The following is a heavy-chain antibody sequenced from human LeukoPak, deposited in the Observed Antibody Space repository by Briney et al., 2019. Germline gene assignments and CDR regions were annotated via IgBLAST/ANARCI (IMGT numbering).Heavy chain of an antibody. J-gene: IGHJ4*02. D-gene: IGHD6-6*01. CDR2: IYYTGST. CDR3: ARIFSSSWSPYFFDY. CDR1: GGSFSGYY. V-gene: IGHV4-59*01. Sequence: SETLSLTCAVYGGSFSGYYWSWVRQPPGKGLEWIGYIYYTGSTNYNPSLKSRLAMSADASKNQFSLKLNSVTAADTAIYYCARIFSSSWSPYFFDYWGQGALVTVSS.